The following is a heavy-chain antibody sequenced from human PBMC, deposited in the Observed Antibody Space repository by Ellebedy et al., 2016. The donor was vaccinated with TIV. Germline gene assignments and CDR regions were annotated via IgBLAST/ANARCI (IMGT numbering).Heavy chain of an antibody. V-gene: IGHV3-49*03. CDR1: AFRFGDYG. D-gene: IGHD6-13*01. CDR2: IRTKAYSVYSGAT. Sequence: PGGSLRLSCTASAFRFGDYGVSWFRQAPGKGLEWVGFIRTKAYSVYSGATEYAASVEGRFSISRDDSRSIAYLQMNSLKTEDTGVYFCARVASSPRPWSANYYYYMDVWGKGTTVTVSS. CDR3: ARVASSPRPWSANYYYYMDV. J-gene: IGHJ6*03.